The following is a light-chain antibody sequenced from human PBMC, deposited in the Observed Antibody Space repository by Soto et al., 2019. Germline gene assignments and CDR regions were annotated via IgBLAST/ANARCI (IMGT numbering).Light chain of an antibody. CDR2: WAS. CDR3: QQYNNWPRT. J-gene: IGKJ1*01. CDR1: QSVFYSSNNKNY. Sequence: DIVMTQSPDSLAGYLGESATITRKYSQSVFYSSNNKNYLAWYQQKPGQPPKLLIYWASTRESGVPDRFSGSGSGTDFTLTISSLKSEDFAVYYCQQYNNWPRTFGQGTKVDIK. V-gene: IGKV4-1*01.